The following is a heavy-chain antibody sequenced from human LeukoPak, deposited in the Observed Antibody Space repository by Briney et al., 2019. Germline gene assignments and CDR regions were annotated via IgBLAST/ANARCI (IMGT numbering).Heavy chain of an antibody. CDR3: TRRAGGCSSSSCYDY. Sequence: GESLKLSCAASGFTFSDSAMHWVRQASGKGLEWVGRIRGKANSYATAYGASVKGRFTISRDESKNTAYLQMNSLKTEDTAVYFCTRRAGGCSSSSCYDYWGQGILVTVSS. J-gene: IGHJ4*02. CDR2: IRGKANSYAT. V-gene: IGHV3-73*01. D-gene: IGHD2-2*01. CDR1: GFTFSDSA.